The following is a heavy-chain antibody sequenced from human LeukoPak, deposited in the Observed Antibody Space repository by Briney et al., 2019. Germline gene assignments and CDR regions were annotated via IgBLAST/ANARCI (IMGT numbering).Heavy chain of an antibody. V-gene: IGHV1-2*02. CDR1: GYTFTAYY. D-gene: IGHD3-22*01. CDR2: INPNSGGT. CDR3: ARERVNYYDSSGYSDY. Sequence: GASVKVSCKASGYTFTAYYMHWVRQAPGQGLEWMGWINPNSGGTNYAQKFQGRVTMTRDTSISTAYMELSRLRSDAAAVYYCARERVNYYDSSGYSDYWGQRTLVSVSS. J-gene: IGHJ4*02.